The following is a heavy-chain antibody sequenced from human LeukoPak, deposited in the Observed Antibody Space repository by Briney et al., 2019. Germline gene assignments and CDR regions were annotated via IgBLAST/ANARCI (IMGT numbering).Heavy chain of an antibody. Sequence: GGSLRLSCAASGFTFSSYWMNWVRQAPGKGLEWVSSISSSSSYIYYADSVKGRFTISRDNAKNSLYLQMNSLRAEDTAVYYCARVDSSGLDAFDIWGQGTMVTVSS. D-gene: IGHD3-22*01. V-gene: IGHV3-21*01. CDR2: ISSSSSYI. J-gene: IGHJ3*02. CDR1: GFTFSSYW. CDR3: ARVDSSGLDAFDI.